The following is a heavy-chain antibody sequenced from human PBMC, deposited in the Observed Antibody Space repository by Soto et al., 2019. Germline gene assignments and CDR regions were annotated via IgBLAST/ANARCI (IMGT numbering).Heavy chain of an antibody. D-gene: IGHD5-12*01. V-gene: IGHV1-69*12. CDR2: IIPIFGTV. CDR1: GGTFSNYP. J-gene: IGHJ2*01. Sequence: QVQLVQSGAEVKKPGSSVKVSCKASGGTFSNYPISWVRQSPGQGLEWMGGIIPIFGTVNYAQKIHGRVTITADESTSTAYMELSSVRYEDTAVYYCARGNHRWLQMWYFDLWGRGTLVTVSS. CDR3: ARGNHRWLQMWYFDL.